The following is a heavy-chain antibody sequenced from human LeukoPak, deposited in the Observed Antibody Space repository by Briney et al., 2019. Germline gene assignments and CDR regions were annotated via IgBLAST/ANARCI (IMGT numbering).Heavy chain of an antibody. D-gene: IGHD2-2*01. Sequence: GGSLRLSCVASGFIFSNYGLHWVRQAPGKGLEWVAVIWYDGSRKYYADSVKGRFTISRDNSKNTLYLQMNSLRVEDTAVYYRARADCSSSSCPSKFDYWGQGTLVTVSS. CDR3: ARADCSSSSCPSKFDY. V-gene: IGHV3-33*01. CDR1: GFIFSNYG. J-gene: IGHJ4*02. CDR2: IWYDGSRK.